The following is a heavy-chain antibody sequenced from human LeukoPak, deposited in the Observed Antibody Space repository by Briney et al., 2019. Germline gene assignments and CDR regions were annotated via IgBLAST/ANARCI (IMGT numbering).Heavy chain of an antibody. D-gene: IGHD6-25*01. CDR2: LYYGENS. CDR1: GGSISIISSSPYC. CDR3: ARQLPTAAADTRGYFDY. Sequence: SETLSLTCTVSGGSISIISSSPYCWGWIRQAPGKGLEWIGSLYYGENSHYNPSLKSRATLSVDTSNNQFSLKLTSVTAADAAVYFCARQLPTAAADTRGYFDYWGQGTVVTVSS. V-gene: IGHV4-39*01. J-gene: IGHJ4*02.